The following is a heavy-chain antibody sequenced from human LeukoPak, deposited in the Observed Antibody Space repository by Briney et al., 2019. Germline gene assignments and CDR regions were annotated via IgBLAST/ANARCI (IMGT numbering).Heavy chain of an antibody. CDR3: ACVPAAVSWSTDY. CDR1: GYTFTCYY. CDR2: INPNSGGT. D-gene: IGHD2-2*01. Sequence: ASVKVSCKASGYTFTCYYMHWVRQAPGQGLEWMGWINPNSGGTNYAQKFQGRVTMTRDTSISTAYMELSRLRSDDTAVYYCACVPAAVSWSTDYWGQGTLVTVSS. J-gene: IGHJ4*02. V-gene: IGHV1-2*02.